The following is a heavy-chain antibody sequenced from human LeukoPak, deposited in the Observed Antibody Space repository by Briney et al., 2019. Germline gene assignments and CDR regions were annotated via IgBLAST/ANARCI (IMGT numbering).Heavy chain of an antibody. CDR1: GGSISSSSYY. Sequence: SETLSLTCTVSGGSISSSSYYWGWIRQPPGKGLEWIGNIYYSGSTYYNPSLQSRVTISVDTSKNQFSLKLSSVTAADTAVYYCFLYCSSISCSLDYWGQGTLVTVSS. J-gene: IGHJ4*02. D-gene: IGHD2-2*01. CDR3: FLYCSSISCSLDY. V-gene: IGHV4-39*07. CDR2: IYYSGST.